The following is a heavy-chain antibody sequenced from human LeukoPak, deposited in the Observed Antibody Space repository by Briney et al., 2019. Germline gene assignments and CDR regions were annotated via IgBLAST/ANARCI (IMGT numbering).Heavy chain of an antibody. V-gene: IGHV3-30*09. Sequence: GRSLRLSCAASGFTFSSYAMHWVRQAPGKGLEWVAVISYDGSNKYYADSVKGRFAISRDNSKNTLYLQMNSLRAEDTAVYYCAFNLDWGQGTLVTVSS. D-gene: IGHD1-1*01. CDR1: GFTFSSYA. J-gene: IGHJ4*02. CDR2: ISYDGSNK. CDR3: AFNLD.